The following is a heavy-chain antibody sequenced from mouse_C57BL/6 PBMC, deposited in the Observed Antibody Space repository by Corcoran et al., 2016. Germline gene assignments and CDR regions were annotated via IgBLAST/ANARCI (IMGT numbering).Heavy chain of an antibody. CDR1: GYTFTTYG. V-gene: IGHV9-3*01. CDR3: ARGDYGSSYYAMDY. D-gene: IGHD1-1*01. J-gene: IGHJ4*01. CDR2: INTYSGVP. Sequence: QIQLVQSGPELKKPGETVKISCKASGYTFTTYGMSWVKQAPGKGLKWMGWINTYSGVPTYADDFKGRFAFSLETSASTAYLQINNLKNEDTATYFCARGDYGSSYYAMDYWGQGTSVTVSS.